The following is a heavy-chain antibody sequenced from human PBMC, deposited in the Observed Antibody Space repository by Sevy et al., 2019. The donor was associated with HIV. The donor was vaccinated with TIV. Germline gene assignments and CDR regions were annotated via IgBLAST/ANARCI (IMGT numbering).Heavy chain of an antibody. CDR1: GFTFSSYG. D-gene: IGHD6-19*01. J-gene: IGHJ4*02. CDR2: ISYDGSNK. V-gene: IGHV3-30*18. Sequence: GGSLRLSCAASGFTFSSYGMHWVRQAPGKGLEWVAVISYDGSNKYYADSVKGRFTISRDNSKTRLYLQMNSLRAEDTAVYYCAKDDSKAAVAPIDYWGQGTLVTVSS. CDR3: AKDDSKAAVAPIDY.